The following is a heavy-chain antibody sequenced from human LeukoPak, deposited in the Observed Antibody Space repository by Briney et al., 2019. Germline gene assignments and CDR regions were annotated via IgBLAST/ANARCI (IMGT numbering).Heavy chain of an antibody. Sequence: PSETLSLTCTVSGGSISSSSYYWGWLRQPPGKGLEWIGSIYYSGSTYYNPSLKSRVTISVDTSKNQFSLKLSSVTAADTAVYYCARQGYDFWSGYYTGIMDYWGQGTLVTVSS. J-gene: IGHJ4*02. CDR1: GGSISSSSYY. V-gene: IGHV4-39*01. D-gene: IGHD3-3*01. CDR3: ARQGYDFWSGYYTGIMDY. CDR2: IYYSGST.